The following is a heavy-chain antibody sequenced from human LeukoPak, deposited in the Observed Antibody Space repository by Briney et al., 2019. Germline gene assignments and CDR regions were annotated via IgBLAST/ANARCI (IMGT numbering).Heavy chain of an antibody. D-gene: IGHD6-19*01. J-gene: IGHJ4*02. V-gene: IGHV3-21*01. CDR1: GFTFSSYS. Sequence: GGSLRLSCAASGFTFSSYSMNWVRQAPGKGLEWVSSISSSSSYIYYADSVKGRFTISRDNAKNSLYLQMNSLRAEDTAVYYCAREIPIAVAGNYDEGYPDHWGQGTLVTVSS. CDR2: ISSSSSYI. CDR3: AREIPIAVAGNYDEGYPDH.